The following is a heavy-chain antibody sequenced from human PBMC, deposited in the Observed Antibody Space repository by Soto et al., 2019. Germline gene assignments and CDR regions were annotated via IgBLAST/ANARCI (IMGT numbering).Heavy chain of an antibody. J-gene: IGHJ6*02. CDR2: IDPSDSYT. CDR1: GYSFTSYW. Sequence: RGESLKISCKGSGYSFTSYWISWVRQMPGEGLEWMGRIDPSDSYTNYSPSFQGHVTISAGKSISTVYPQWSSLKASDTAMYYCARTKNPYYYGMDVWGQGTTVTVSS. CDR3: ARTKNPYYYGMDV. V-gene: IGHV5-10-1*01.